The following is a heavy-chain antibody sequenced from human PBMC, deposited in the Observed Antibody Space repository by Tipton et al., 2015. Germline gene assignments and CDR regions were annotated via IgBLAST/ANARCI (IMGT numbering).Heavy chain of an antibody. J-gene: IGHJ4*02. D-gene: IGHD3-3*01. CDR1: GGTFRRYA. CDR2: TTPILGTA. CDR3: ARLSGPQAVDY. Sequence: QLVQSGAEVKKPGSSVKVSCKASGGTFRRYAISWVRQAPGQGLEWMGGTTPILGTANYGQKFQDRVTITADESTSTAYMELTSLRSEDTAVYYCARLSGPQAVDYWGQGTLLTVSS. V-gene: IGHV1-69*01.